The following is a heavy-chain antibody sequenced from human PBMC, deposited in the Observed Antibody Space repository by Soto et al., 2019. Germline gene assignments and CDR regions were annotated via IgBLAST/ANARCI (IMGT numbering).Heavy chain of an antibody. Sequence: ESLKISCKGSGYSFTSYWISWVRQMPGKGLEWMGRIDPSDSYTNYSPSFQGHVTISADKSISTAYLQWSSLKASDTAMYYCARLVGYCSSTSCYGMDVWGQGTTVTVSS. J-gene: IGHJ6*02. CDR2: IDPSDSYT. CDR1: GYSFTSYW. V-gene: IGHV5-10-1*01. D-gene: IGHD2-2*01. CDR3: ARLVGYCSSTSCYGMDV.